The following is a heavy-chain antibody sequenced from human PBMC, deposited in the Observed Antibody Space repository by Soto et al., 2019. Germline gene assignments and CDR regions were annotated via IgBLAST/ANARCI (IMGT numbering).Heavy chain of an antibody. V-gene: IGHV4-39*01. CDR3: ARHYYDSSGYYYVRLGGPYYFDY. D-gene: IGHD3-22*01. CDR1: GGSISSSSYY. CDR2: IYYSGST. Sequence: SETLSLTCTVSGGSISSSSYYWGWIRQPPGKGLEWIGSIYYSGSTYYNPSLKSRVTISVDTSKNQFSLKLSSVTAADTAVYYCARHYYDSSGYYYVRLGGPYYFDYWGQGTLVTVSS. J-gene: IGHJ4*02.